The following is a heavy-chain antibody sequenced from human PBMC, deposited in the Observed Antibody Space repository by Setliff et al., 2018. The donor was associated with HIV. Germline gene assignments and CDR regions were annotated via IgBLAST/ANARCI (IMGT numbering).Heavy chain of an antibody. CDR3: ARGESTTWDLAEYFQH. CDR2: VYHTATT. D-gene: IGHD2-2*01. V-gene: IGHV4-31*02. CDR1: GVSVSSGGYY. Sequence: SETLSLICTVSGVSVSSGGYYWSWIRQHPGKGLEWIGYVYHTATTYFNPSLKSRITISVDTSKNQFSLKLGFVTAADTAVYYCARGESTTWDLAEYFQHWGHGTLVTVS. J-gene: IGHJ1*01.